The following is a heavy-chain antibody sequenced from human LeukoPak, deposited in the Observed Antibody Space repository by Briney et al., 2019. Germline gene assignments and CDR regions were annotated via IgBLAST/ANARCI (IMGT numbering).Heavy chain of an antibody. Sequence: SETLSLTCTVSGGSISSYYWSWIRQPPGKGLEWIGSIYYSGSTYYNPSLKSRVTISEDTSKNQFSLKPSSVTAADTAVYYCARHGVWGSYRPFDYWGQGTLVTVSS. V-gene: IGHV4-59*05. D-gene: IGHD3-16*02. CDR1: GGSISSYY. J-gene: IGHJ4*02. CDR3: ARHGVWGSYRPFDY. CDR2: IYYSGST.